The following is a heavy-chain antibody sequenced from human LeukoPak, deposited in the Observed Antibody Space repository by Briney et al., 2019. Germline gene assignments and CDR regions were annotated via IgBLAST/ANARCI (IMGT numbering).Heavy chain of an antibody. V-gene: IGHV4-59*12. CDR2: VYETGSR. J-gene: IGHJ4*02. CDR1: GASIVRDY. Sequence: PSETLSLTYTVSGASIVRDYWSWVRQPPGTGLQWIGYVYETGSRNYNPSLERRVSISLDRSKNQFSLRLDSVTAADTAMYYCAREHRGRDGYTLDYWGQGILVTVSS. D-gene: IGHD5-24*01. CDR3: AREHRGRDGYTLDY.